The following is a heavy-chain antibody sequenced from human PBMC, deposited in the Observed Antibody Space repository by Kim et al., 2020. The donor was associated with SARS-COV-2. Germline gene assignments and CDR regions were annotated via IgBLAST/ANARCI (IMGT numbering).Heavy chain of an antibody. V-gene: IGHV4-34*01. CDR3: ASSSSSSRAFDI. J-gene: IGHJ3*02. D-gene: IGHD6-13*01. Sequence: SRVTISVDTSKNQFSLKLSSVTAADTAVYYCASSSSSSRAFDIWGQGTMVTVSS.